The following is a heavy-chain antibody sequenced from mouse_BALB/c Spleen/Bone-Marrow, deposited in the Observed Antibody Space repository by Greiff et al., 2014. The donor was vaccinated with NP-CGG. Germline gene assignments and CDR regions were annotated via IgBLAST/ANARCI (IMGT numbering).Heavy chain of an antibody. V-gene: IGHV1-14*01. J-gene: IGHJ2*01. Sequence: EVQRVESGPELVKPGASVKMSCKASGYTFTSYVMHWVKQKPGQGLEWIGYIHPYNDGTKYNEKFKGKATLTSDKSSITAYMELSSLTSEGSAVYYCARRYGNYYFDYWGQGTTLTVSS. D-gene: IGHD2-10*02. CDR2: IHPYNDGT. CDR3: ARRYGNYYFDY. CDR1: GYTFTSYV.